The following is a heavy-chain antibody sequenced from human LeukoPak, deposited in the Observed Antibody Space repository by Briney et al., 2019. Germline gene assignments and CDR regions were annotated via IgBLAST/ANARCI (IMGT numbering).Heavy chain of an antibody. J-gene: IGHJ3*02. CDR3: ARAGPLDAFDI. CDR2: ISSSSSYI. V-gene: IGHV3-21*01. Sequence: GGSLRLSCAASGFTFSSYSMNWVRQAPGKGLEWVSSISSSSSYIYYADSVKGRFTISRDNAKNSLYLQMNSLRAEDTAVYYCARAGPLDAFDIWGQGTMVTVSS. D-gene: IGHD3-10*01. CDR1: GFTFSSYS.